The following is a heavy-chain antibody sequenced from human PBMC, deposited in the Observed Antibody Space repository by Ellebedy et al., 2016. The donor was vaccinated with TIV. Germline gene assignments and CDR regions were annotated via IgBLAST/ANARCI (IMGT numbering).Heavy chain of an antibody. CDR3: ARERSGSGSYYNYFGMDV. CDR1: GYTFTGYG. CDR2: SSTYNGNT. V-gene: IGHV1-18*04. J-gene: IGHJ6*02. D-gene: IGHD1-26*01. Sequence: AASVKVSCKASGYTFTGYGICWVRQAPGQGREWMGWSSTYNGNTNFAQKVQGRVTMTTDTSTSTAYMELRSLRSDDTAVYYCARERSGSGSYYNYFGMDVWGQGTTVTVSS.